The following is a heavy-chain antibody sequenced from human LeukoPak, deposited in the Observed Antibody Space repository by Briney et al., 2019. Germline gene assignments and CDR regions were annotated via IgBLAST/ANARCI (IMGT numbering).Heavy chain of an antibody. CDR3: ARLPLYSGSLDAFDI. CDR1: GGSFSGYY. CDR2: INHSGST. J-gene: IGHJ3*02. Sequence: SETLSLICAVYGGSFSGYYWSGIRQPPGKGVEWIGEINHSGSTNYNPSLKSRVTISVDTSKNQFSLKLSSVTAADTAVYYCARLPLYSGSLDAFDIWGQGTMVTVSS. V-gene: IGHV4-34*01. D-gene: IGHD1-26*01.